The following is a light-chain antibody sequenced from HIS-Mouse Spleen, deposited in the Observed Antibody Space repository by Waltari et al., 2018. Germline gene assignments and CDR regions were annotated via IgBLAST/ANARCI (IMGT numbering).Light chain of an antibody. CDR1: SSDVGSYNF. CDR2: EGS. V-gene: IGLV2-23*01. CDR3: CSYAGSSTYV. J-gene: IGLJ1*01. Sequence: QSALTQPASVSGSPGQSITISCTGTSSDVGSYNFVSWYQQHPGKAPKLMIYEGSKRPSGVSKRFSGSKSGNTASLTISGLQAEDEADYYCCSYAGSSTYVFGTGTKVTVL.